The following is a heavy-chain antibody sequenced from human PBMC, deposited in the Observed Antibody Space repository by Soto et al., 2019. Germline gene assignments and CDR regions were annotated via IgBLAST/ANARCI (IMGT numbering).Heavy chain of an antibody. J-gene: IGHJ6*02. CDR3: TTMYDILTISYYYGMDV. CDR2: IKSKTDGGTT. V-gene: IGHV3-15*07. D-gene: IGHD3-9*01. Sequence: GGSLRLSCAASGFTFSNAWMNWVRQAPGKGLERVGRIKSKTDGGTTDYAAPVKGRFTISRDDSKNKLYLQMNSLKTEDTAVYYCTTMYDILTISYYYGMDVWGQGTTVPVSS. CDR1: GFTFSNAW.